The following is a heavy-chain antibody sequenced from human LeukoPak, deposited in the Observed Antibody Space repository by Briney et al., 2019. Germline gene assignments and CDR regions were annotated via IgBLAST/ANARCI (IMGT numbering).Heavy chain of an antibody. D-gene: IGHD3-3*02. CDR1: GFTFSSYE. J-gene: IGHJ3*02. CDR2: ISSSGSTI. CDR3: ASYAFDAFDI. Sequence: GGSLRLSCAASGFTFSSYEMNWVRQAPGKGLEWVSYISSSGSTIYYADSVKGRFTISRDNAKNSLYLQTNSLRAEDTAVYYCASYAFDAFDIWGQGTMVTVSS. V-gene: IGHV3-48*03.